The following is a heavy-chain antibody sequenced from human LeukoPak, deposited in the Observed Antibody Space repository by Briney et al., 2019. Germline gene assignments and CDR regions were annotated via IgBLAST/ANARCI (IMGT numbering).Heavy chain of an antibody. Sequence: SETLSLTCTVSGGSISSGDCYWSWIRQPPGKGLEWIGEINHSGSTNYNPSLKSRVTISVDTSKNQFSLKLSSVIAADTAVYYCARGYYYDSSGSSHDFDYWGQGTLVTVSS. CDR3: ARGYYYDSSGSSHDFDY. D-gene: IGHD3-22*01. V-gene: IGHV4-30-4*01. J-gene: IGHJ4*02. CDR1: GGSISSGDCY. CDR2: INHSGST.